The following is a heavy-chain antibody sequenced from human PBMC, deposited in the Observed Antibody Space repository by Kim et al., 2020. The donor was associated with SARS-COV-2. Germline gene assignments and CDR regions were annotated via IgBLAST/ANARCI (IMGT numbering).Heavy chain of an antibody. J-gene: IGHJ4*02. V-gene: IGHV1-69*13. CDR2: IIPIFGTA. CDR1: GGTFSSYA. CDR3: ARELYSSGWWDY. D-gene: IGHD6-19*01. Sequence: SVKVSCKASGGTFSSYAISWVRQAPGQGLEWMGGIIPIFGTANYAQKFQGRVTITADESTSTAYMELSSLRSEDTAVYYCARELYSSGWWDYWGQGTLVTVSS.